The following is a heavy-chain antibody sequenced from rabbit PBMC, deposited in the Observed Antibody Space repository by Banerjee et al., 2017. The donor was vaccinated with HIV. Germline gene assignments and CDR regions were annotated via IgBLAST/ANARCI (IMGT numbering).Heavy chain of an antibody. D-gene: IGHD8-1*01. J-gene: IGHJ6*01. CDR2: TAAGGSPFT. Sequence: QSLEESGGGLVQPEGSLTLTCTVSGFDFSINYVMRWVRQAPGKGLEWIACTAAGGSPFTYYATWAKGRFTCSKASSTTVTLQMTSLTAADTATYFCARDTGTSFSTYGMDLWGSGTLVTVS. CDR1: GFDFSINYV. V-gene: IGHV1S40*01. CDR3: ARDTGTSFSTYGMDL.